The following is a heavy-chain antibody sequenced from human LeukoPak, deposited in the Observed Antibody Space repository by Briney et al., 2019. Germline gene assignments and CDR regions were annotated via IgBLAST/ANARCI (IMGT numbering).Heavy chain of an antibody. Sequence: SETLSLTCTVSGGSISSTNYYWGWIRQPPGKGLEWIGGLYYTGRTYYNPSLKSRLTISVDTSRTQFSLMLASVTATDTAVYYCARRVAGPGCFDYWGQGSLVTVSS. D-gene: IGHD6-19*01. J-gene: IGHJ4*02. CDR1: GGSISSTNYY. CDR2: LYYTGRT. V-gene: IGHV4-39*01. CDR3: ARRVAGPGCFDY.